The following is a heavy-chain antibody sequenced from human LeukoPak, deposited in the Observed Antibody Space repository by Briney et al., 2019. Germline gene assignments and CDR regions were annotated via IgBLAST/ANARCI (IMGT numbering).Heavy chain of an antibody. V-gene: IGHV4-4*09. CDR1: GGSISSYY. D-gene: IGHD3-22*01. J-gene: IGHJ6*03. Sequence: SETLSLTCTVSGGSISSYYWSWIRQPPGKGLEWIGYIYTSGSTNYNPSLKSRVTISVDTSKNQFSLKLSSVTAADTAVYYCARQATYYYDSSGYYYYYMDVWGEGTTVTVSS. CDR3: ARQATYYYDSSGYYYYYMDV. CDR2: IYTSGST.